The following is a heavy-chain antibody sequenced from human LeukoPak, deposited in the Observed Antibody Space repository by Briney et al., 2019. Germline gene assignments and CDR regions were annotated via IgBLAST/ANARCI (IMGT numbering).Heavy chain of an antibody. J-gene: IGHJ4*02. V-gene: IGHV4-39*07. D-gene: IGHD4-17*01. CDR1: GGSISSSSYY. CDR2: IYYSGST. CDR3: ARGRTTVTGYFDY. Sequence: PSETLSLTCTVSGGSISSSSYYWGWIRQPPGKGLEWIGSIYYSGSTYYNPSLKSRVTISVDTSKNQFSLKLSSVTAADTAVYYCARGRTTVTGYFDYWGQGTLVTVSS.